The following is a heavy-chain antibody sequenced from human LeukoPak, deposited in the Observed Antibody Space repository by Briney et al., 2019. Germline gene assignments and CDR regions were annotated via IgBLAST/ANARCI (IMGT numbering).Heavy chain of an antibody. J-gene: IGHJ4*02. D-gene: IGHD2-21*02. CDR1: GFTFSSYW. V-gene: IGHV3-74*01. Sequence: GGSLRLSCAASGFTFSSYWMHWVRQAPGKGLVWVSRLNSDGSSTSYADSVKGRFTISRNNAKNTLYLQMNSLRAEDTAVYYCARSSRGDAINFDYWGQGTLVTVSS. CDR2: LNSDGSST. CDR3: ARSSRGDAINFDY.